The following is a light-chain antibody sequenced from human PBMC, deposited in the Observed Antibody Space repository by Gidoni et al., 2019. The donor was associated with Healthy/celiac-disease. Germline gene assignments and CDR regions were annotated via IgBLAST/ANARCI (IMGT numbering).Light chain of an antibody. CDR2: DVS. CDR3: SSYTSSSTLDVV. Sequence: QSALTPPASVSGSPGQSLTISCTGTSSDVGGYNYVSWYQQHPGKAPKLMIYDVSNRPSGGSNRFSGSKSGNTASLTISGLQAEDEADYYCSSYTSSSTLDVVFGGGTKLTVL. V-gene: IGLV2-14*01. CDR1: SSDVGGYNY. J-gene: IGLJ2*01.